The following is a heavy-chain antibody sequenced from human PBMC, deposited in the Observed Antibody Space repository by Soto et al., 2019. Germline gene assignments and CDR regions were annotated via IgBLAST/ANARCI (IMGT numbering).Heavy chain of an antibody. CDR3: ARPHLDRPTYYGLDV. CDR2: INSGSDTI. Sequence: PGGSLRLSCAASGFTFSSYSMNWVRQAPGKGLEWISFINSGSDTIYYGDSVKGRFTISRDNAKNALYLQMNSLRDDDTAVYYCARPHLDRPTYYGLDVWGQGTTVTVSS. CDR1: GFTFSSYS. D-gene: IGHD3-16*01. J-gene: IGHJ6*02. V-gene: IGHV3-48*02.